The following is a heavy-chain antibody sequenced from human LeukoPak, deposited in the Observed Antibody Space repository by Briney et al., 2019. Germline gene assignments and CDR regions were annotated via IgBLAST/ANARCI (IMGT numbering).Heavy chain of an antibody. D-gene: IGHD3-10*01. Sequence: GGSLRLSCAASGFTFSSYAMSWVRQAPGKGLEWVSAISGSGGSTYQQDSMQGRFTISRDNSKNTLYLQTNSLRAEDTAVYYCAKSLRFPTITMVRGVTGRFDYWGQGTLVTVSS. V-gene: IGHV3-23*01. CDR2: ISGSGGST. CDR1: GFTFSSYA. J-gene: IGHJ4*02. CDR3: AKSLRFPTITMVRGVTGRFDY.